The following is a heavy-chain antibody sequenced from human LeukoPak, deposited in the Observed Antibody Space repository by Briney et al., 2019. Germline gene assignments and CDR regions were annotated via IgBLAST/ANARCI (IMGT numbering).Heavy chain of an antibody. CDR1: RFTFSSYW. CDR3: ARDLGNIAVAATHFDY. J-gene: IGHJ4*02. D-gene: IGHD6-19*01. V-gene: IGHV3-7*01. CDR2: IKQDGSEK. Sequence: GGSLRLSCAASRFTFSSYWMSWVRQAPGKGLEWVANIKQDGSEKYYVDSVKGRFTISRDNAKNSLYLQMNSLRAEDTAVYYCARDLGNIAVAATHFDYWGQGTLVTVSS.